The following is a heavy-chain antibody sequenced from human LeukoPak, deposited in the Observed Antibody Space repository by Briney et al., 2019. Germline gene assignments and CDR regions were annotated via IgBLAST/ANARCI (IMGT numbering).Heavy chain of an antibody. J-gene: IGHJ3*02. D-gene: IGHD4-17*01. Sequence: GGSLRLSCAASGFTFSSYAMHWVRQAPGKGLEWVAVISYDGSNKYYADSVKGRFTISRDNSKNTLYLQMNSLRAEDTAVYYCARREPTTVTHWAFDIWGQGTMVTASS. CDR1: GFTFSSYA. CDR2: ISYDGSNK. V-gene: IGHV3-30*04. CDR3: ARREPTTVTHWAFDI.